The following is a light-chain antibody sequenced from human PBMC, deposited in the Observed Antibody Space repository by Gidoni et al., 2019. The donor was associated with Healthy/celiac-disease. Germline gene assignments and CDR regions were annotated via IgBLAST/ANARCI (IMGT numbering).Light chain of an antibody. CDR1: HSVSSSY. CDR3: QQYGSSPGA. J-gene: IGKJ1*01. Sequence: EIVLTQSPGTLSLSPGERATLSCSASHSVSSSYLAWYQQKPGQAPRLLIYGAASRATGIPDRFRGSGSGTDFTLTISRLEPEDFAVYYCQQYGSSPGAFGQGTKVEIK. CDR2: GAA. V-gene: IGKV3-20*01.